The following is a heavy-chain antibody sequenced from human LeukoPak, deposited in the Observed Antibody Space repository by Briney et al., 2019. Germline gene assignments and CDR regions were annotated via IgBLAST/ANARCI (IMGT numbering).Heavy chain of an antibody. Sequence: ASVKVSCKASGYSFTNFYIHWVRQAPGQGLEWMGIINPSGGSTNYAQKFQGRVTMTSDTSISTAYMELSRLRSDDTAVYYCARGRHWEHDYWGQGTLVTVSS. CDR2: INPSGGST. CDR3: ARGRHWEHDY. V-gene: IGHV1-46*01. J-gene: IGHJ4*02. CDR1: GYSFTNFY. D-gene: IGHD1-26*01.